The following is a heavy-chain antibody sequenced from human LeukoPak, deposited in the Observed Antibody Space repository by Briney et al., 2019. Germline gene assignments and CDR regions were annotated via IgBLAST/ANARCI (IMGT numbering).Heavy chain of an antibody. CDR2: IYSRVT. CDR1: GGSISSYY. V-gene: IGHV4-4*07. CDR3: ARDSGTTGEVKFDP. J-gene: IGHJ5*02. D-gene: IGHD3-10*01. Sequence: PSETLSLTCTVSGGSISSYYWSWIRQPAGKGLEWIGRIYSRVTTYNPSLKSRVTMSADTSGNHVSLTLNSVTAADTAVYYCARDSGTTGEVKFDPWGQGTLVTVSS.